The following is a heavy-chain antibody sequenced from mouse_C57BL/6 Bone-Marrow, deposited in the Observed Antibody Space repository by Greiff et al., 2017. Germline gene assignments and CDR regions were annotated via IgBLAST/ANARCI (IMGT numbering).Heavy chain of an antibody. Sequence: QVQLQQSGPGLVQPSQSLSITCTVSGFSLTSYGVHWVRQSPGKGLEWLGVIWRGGSTDYNAALISRLSISKDNSKSQVFFKMNSLQAVDTAIYYCARKGDYYGSSPLFDVGGTGTPVTVS. CDR3: ARKGDYYGSSPLFDV. CDR1: GFSLTSYG. D-gene: IGHD1-1*01. V-gene: IGHV2-2*01. J-gene: IGHJ1*03. CDR2: IWRGGST.